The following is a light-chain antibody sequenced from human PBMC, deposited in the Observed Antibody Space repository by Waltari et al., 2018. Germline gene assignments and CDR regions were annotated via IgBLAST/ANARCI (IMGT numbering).Light chain of an antibody. J-gene: IGKJ1*01. Sequence: EIVLTQSPGTLSLSPGERATLSCRASQSLSSDLAWYQQKPGQAPRLLIYHASTRATGIPYRFSGSGSGTDFSLTISRLEPEDFAVYYCQHYESLPVTFGQGTKVEIK. CDR2: HAS. CDR1: QSLSSD. CDR3: QHYESLPVT. V-gene: IGKV3-20*01.